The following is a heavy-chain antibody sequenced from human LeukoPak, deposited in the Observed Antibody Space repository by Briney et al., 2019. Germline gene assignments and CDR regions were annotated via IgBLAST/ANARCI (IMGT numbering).Heavy chain of an antibody. D-gene: IGHD3-9*01. V-gene: IGHV3-7*01. CDR2: IKQDGSGR. CDR3: ARVDYIDEGFGY. J-gene: IGHJ4*02. Sequence: GGSLGLFCAASGFNFSRYWMTWVGQAPGKGLEWVANIKQDGSGRHYGDPVKGRSTISRANAKNSLYLQMNSLRAGDTAVYYCARVDYIDEGFGYGAKGTLVTVSS. CDR1: GFNFSRYW.